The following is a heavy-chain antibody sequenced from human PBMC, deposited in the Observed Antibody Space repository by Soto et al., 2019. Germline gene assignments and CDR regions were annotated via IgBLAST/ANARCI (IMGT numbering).Heavy chain of an antibody. Sequence: QVQLVESGGGVVQSGRSLRLSCAASGFSFSSYAMHWVRQAPGKGLEWVTVISYDGNNKYYADSVKGRFTISRDNSKNTLYLQLNSLRAEDTAVFYCARDGAVNSSWGYYWGQGTQVTVFS. J-gene: IGHJ4*02. CDR2: ISYDGNNK. CDR1: GFSFSSYA. D-gene: IGHD6-13*01. CDR3: ARDGAVNSSWGYY. V-gene: IGHV3-30-3*01.